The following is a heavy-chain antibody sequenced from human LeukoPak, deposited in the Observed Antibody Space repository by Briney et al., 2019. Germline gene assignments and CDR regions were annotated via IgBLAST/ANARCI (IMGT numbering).Heavy chain of an antibody. CDR3: AKSSSGDTWDHFDY. V-gene: IGHV1-69*05. J-gene: IGHJ4*02. Sequence: SVKLSCTAAGCTFSSYAISWVRQAPGPGLEGMGGIVPIFGTANYAQKFQGRVTITTDESTSTAYLELSSLRTEDTAGYYCAKSSSGDTWDHFDYWGQGTLVTVSS. CDR1: GCTFSSYA. D-gene: IGHD6-6*01. CDR2: IVPIFGTA.